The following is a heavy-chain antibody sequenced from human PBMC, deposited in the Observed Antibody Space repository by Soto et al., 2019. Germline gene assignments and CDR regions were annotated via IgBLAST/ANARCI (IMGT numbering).Heavy chain of an antibody. Sequence: SGPTLVNPTQTLTLTCTFSGFSLSTSGVGVGWIRQPPGEALEWLGIIFWDDDKRYSPSLKSRVTITKDTSKNQLVLTMTNMDPVDTATYYSAHLPWQHLWPRAPVVYWGQGTPVT. V-gene: IGHV2-5*02. J-gene: IGHJ4*02. CDR2: IFWDDDK. CDR3: AHLPWQHLWPRAPVVY. CDR1: GFSLSTSGVG. D-gene: IGHD5-18*01.